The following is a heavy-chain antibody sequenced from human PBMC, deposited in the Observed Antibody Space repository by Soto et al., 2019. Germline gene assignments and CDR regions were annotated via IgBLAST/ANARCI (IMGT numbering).Heavy chain of an antibody. J-gene: IGHJ4*02. CDR3: ARFTHSSTGYTSRSYFDY. CDR2: ISSSSTYI. V-gene: IGHV3-21*01. Sequence: GGSLRLSCAASGFTFSSYTMNWVRQAPGKGLEWVSSISSSSTYIYYAVSVKGRFTISRDNAKNSLYLQMNSLRAEDTAVYFCARFTHSSTGYTSRSYFDYWGQGTLVTVS. CDR1: GFTFSSYT. D-gene: IGHD6-13*01.